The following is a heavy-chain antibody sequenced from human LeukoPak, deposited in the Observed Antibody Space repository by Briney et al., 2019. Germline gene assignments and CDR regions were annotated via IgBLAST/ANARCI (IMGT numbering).Heavy chain of an antibody. CDR3: ARDRGAAGPTFYYYYGMDV. CDR1: GFTFGFTFSSRW. CDR2: SKNDGSST. J-gene: IGHJ6*02. Sequence: GSLRRSCTVSGFTFGFTFSSRWMHWVRQAPGEGLVWVSLSKNDGSSTNYADSVKGRFTISRDNAKNSLYLQMNSLRAEDTAVYYCARDRGAAGPTFYYYYGMDVWGQGTTVTVSS. D-gene: IGHD6-13*01. V-gene: IGHV3-74*01.